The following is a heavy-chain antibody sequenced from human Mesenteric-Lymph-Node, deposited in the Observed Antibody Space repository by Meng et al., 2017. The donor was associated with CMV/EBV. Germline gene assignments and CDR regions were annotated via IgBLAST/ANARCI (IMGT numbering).Heavy chain of an antibody. J-gene: IGHJ3*02. CDR3: ARLTSGDALDI. Sequence: GESLKISCQGSGYSFTTYWIAWVRQMPGKGLEWMGIIYPGDSDARYNPSFQGQVTISVDKSISTAYLQWSSLKASDTAMYYCARLTSGDALDIWGQGTMVTVSS. CDR2: IYPGDSDA. CDR1: GYSFTTYW. V-gene: IGHV5-51*01.